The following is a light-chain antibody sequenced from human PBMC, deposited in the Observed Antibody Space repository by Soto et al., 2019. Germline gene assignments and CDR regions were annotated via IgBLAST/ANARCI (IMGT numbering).Light chain of an antibody. Sequence: LTQPASVSGSPGQSITISCTGTSSDVGSYNLVSWYQQHPGKAPKLMIYEVSKRPSGVSNRFSGSKSGNTASLTISGLQAEDEADYYCCSYAGSSTFVSYVFGTGTKVTVL. CDR1: SSDVGSYNL. CDR2: EVS. V-gene: IGLV2-23*02. CDR3: CSYAGSSTFVSYV. J-gene: IGLJ1*01.